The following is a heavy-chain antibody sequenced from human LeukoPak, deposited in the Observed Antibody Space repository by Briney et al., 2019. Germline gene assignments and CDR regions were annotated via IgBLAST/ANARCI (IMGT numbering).Heavy chain of an antibody. V-gene: IGHV4-34*01. J-gene: IGHJ5*02. D-gene: IGHD3-9*01. Sequence: SETLSLTCAVYGGSFSGYYWSWIRQPPGKGLEWIGEINHSGSTNYNPSLKSRVTISVDTSKNQFSLKLSSVSAAVTAVYYCARGAFFGLRYFVDPWGQGTLVTVSS. CDR2: INHSGST. CDR1: GGSFSGYY. CDR3: ARGAFFGLRYFVDP.